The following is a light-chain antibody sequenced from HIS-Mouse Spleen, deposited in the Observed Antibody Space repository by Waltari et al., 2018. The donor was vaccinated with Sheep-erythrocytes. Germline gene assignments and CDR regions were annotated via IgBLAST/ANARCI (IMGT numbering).Light chain of an antibody. CDR1: SSDVGGYNY. CDR3: CSYAGSYTYV. V-gene: IGLV2-11*01. J-gene: IGLJ1*01. Sequence: QSALTQPRSVSGSPGQSFPISCTGTSSDVGGYNYVSWYQQHPGKAPKLMFYDVSKRPSGVPDRFSGSNSGNTASLTISGLQAEDEADYYCCSYAGSYTYVFGTGTKVTVL. CDR2: DVS.